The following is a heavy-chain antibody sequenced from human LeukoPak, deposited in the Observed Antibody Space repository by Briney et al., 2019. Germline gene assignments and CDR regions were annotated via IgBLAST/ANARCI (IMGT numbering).Heavy chain of an antibody. V-gene: IGHV3-30*18. CDR2: ISYDGSNK. CDR3: AKGAKLPSITMIRGVRVSYYMDV. J-gene: IGHJ6*03. Sequence: GGSLRLSCAASGFTFSSYGMHWVRQAPGKGLEWVAVISYDGSNKYYADSVKGRFTISRDNSKNTLYLQMNSLRAEDTAVYYCAKGAKLPSITMIRGVRVSYYMDVWGKGTAVTISS. D-gene: IGHD3-10*01. CDR1: GFTFSSYG.